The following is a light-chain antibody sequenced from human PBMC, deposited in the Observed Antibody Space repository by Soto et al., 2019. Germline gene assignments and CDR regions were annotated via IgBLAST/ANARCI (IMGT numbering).Light chain of an antibody. CDR2: AAS. Sequence: EIVGTQSPATLSGSPGERATLSCRASQSVSRNLAWYQQKPGQSPRLLIYAASTRATGTPARFSGSGSGTEFTLTISNLQSEDFAVYYCEHYNNWPRTFGQGTKVDIK. J-gene: IGKJ1*01. CDR1: QSVSRN. V-gene: IGKV3-15*01. CDR3: EHYNNWPRT.